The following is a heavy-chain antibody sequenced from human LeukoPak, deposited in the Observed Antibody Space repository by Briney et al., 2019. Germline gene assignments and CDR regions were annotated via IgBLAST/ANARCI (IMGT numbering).Heavy chain of an antibody. CDR1: GFTFSSSW. D-gene: IGHD3-3*01. CDR2: IKQDGSEK. Sequence: GGSLRLSCAASGFTFSSSWMSWVRQAPGKGLEWVANIKQDGSEKYYVDSVKGRFTISRDNAKNSLYLQMNSLRAEDTAVYYCARDDPTLFWSGSPFYWGQGTLVTVSS. J-gene: IGHJ4*02. V-gene: IGHV3-7*01. CDR3: ARDDPTLFWSGSPFY.